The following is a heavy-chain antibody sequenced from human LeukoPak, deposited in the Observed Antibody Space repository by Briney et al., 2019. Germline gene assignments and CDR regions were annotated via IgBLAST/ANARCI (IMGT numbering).Heavy chain of an antibody. CDR1: GGSISSGDYY. CDR3: ARAPQYYYDSSGYYGFDY. CDR2: IYYSGST. J-gene: IGHJ4*02. D-gene: IGHD3-22*01. V-gene: IGHV4-30-4*01. Sequence: SETLSLTCTVSGGSISSGDYYLSWIRQPPGKGLEWIGYIYYSGSTYYHPSVNSRVTISVDTSKNQFCMKLSSVTAADTAVYYCARAPQYYYDSSGYYGFDYWGQGTLVTVSS.